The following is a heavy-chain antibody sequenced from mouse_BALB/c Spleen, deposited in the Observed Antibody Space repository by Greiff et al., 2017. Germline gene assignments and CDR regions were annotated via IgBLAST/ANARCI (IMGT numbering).Heavy chain of an antibody. J-gene: IGHJ4*01. CDR2: ISSGGSYT. V-gene: IGHV5-6*01. Sequence: EVQLMESGGDLVKPGGSLKLSCAASGFTFSSYGMSWVRQTPDKRLEWVATISSGGSYTYYPDSVKGRFTISRDNAKNTLYLQMSSLKSEDTAMYYCARRRITTVVAGAMDYWGQGTSVTVSS. CDR1: GFTFSSYG. CDR3: ARRRITTVVAGAMDY. D-gene: IGHD1-1*01.